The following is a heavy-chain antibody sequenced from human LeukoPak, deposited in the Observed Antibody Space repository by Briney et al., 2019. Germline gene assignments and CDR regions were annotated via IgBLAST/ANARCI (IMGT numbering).Heavy chain of an antibody. J-gene: IGHJ6*03. Sequence: PGGSLRLSCAASGFTFSSYEMNWVRQAPGKGLEWVANIKQDGSEKHYVDSVKGRFTISRDNAKNSLYLQMNSLRAEDTAVYYCARADSSIAARLSRSSIFNYYYYMDVWGKGTTVTVSS. V-gene: IGHV3-7*04. CDR1: GFTFSSYE. D-gene: IGHD6-6*01. CDR3: ARADSSIAARLSRSSIFNYYYYMDV. CDR2: IKQDGSEK.